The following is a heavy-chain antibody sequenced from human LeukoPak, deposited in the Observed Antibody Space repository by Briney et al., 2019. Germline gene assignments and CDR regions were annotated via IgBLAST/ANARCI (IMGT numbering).Heavy chain of an antibody. D-gene: IGHD3-22*01. V-gene: IGHV4-31*03. CDR3: AREHYDSTRFDY. CDR2: IYYSGST. Sequence: PSQTLSLTCTVSGGSISSGGYYWSWIRQHPGKGLEWIGYIYYSGSTYYNPSLKSRVTISVDTSKNQFSLKLSSVTAADTAVYYCAREHYDSTRFDYWGQGTPVTVSS. J-gene: IGHJ4*02. CDR1: GGSISSGGYY.